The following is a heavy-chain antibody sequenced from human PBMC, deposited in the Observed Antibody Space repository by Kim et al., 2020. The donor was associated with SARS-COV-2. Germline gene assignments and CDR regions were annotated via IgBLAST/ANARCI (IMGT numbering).Heavy chain of an antibody. Sequence: GESLKISCKGSGYSFTSYWIGWVRQMPGKGLEWMGIIYPGDSDTRYSPSFQGQVTISADKSISTAYLQWSSLKASDTAMYYCARHESYYYDSSGYYYGGRLAKRVGYWGQGTLVTVSS. J-gene: IGHJ4*02. CDR1: GYSFTSYW. V-gene: IGHV5-51*01. D-gene: IGHD3-22*01. CDR3: ARHESYYYDSSGYYYGGRLAKRVGY. CDR2: IYPGDSDT.